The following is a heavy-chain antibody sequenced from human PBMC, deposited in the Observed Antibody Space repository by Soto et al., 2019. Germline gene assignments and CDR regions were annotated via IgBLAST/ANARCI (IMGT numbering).Heavy chain of an antibody. CDR1: GFTFNNYG. D-gene: IGHD3-3*01. J-gene: IGHJ3*02. CDR2: LSYDGRIK. Sequence: QAQLVESGGGVVQPGRSLRLSCAASGFTFNNYGMHWVPQAPGKGLEWEAGLSYDGRIKYYADSVKGRFTISRDNSKNTMHLQMNSLRDEDMAVYYCAKDEWPGVTHAGFHIWGLGPLVPVSS. V-gene: IGHV3-30*18. CDR3: AKDEWPGVTHAGFHI.